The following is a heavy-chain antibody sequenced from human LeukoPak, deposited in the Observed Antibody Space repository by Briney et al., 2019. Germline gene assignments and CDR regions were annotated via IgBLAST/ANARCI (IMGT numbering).Heavy chain of an antibody. V-gene: IGHV3-66*01. D-gene: IGHD6-13*01. Sequence: GGSLRLSCAGSGFTVSNNYMNWVRQAPGKGLEWVSVIYSGGGTYYADSVKARFTISRDNSKNMLYLQMNSLRAEDTAVYYCTRDLLGYASSWDIWGQGTMVTVSS. J-gene: IGHJ3*02. CDR2: IYSGGGT. CDR3: TRDLLGYASSWDI. CDR1: GFTVSNNY.